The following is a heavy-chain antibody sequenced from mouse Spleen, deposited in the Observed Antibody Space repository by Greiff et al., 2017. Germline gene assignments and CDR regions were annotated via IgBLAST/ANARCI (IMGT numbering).Heavy chain of an antibody. CDR3: ARQPSYGSSYYYYAMDY. D-gene: IGHD1-1*01. CDR2: ISSGGGST. J-gene: IGHJ4*01. Sequence: EVQLVESGGGLVKPGGSLKLSCAASGFAFSSYDMSWVRQTPEKRLEWVAYISSGGGSTYYPDTVKGRFTISRDNAKNTLYLQMSSLKSEDTAMYYCARQPSYGSSYYYYAMDYWGQGTSVTVSS. V-gene: IGHV5-12-1*01. CDR1: GFAFSSYD.